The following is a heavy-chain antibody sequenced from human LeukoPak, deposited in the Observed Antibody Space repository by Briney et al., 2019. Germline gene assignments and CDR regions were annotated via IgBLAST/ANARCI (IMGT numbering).Heavy chain of an antibody. D-gene: IGHD6-13*01. CDR2: IYHSGST. J-gene: IGHJ3*02. V-gene: IGHV4-30-2*01. CDR1: GGSISSGGYY. Sequence: PSQTLSLTCTVSGGSISSGGYYWSWIRQPPGKGLEWIGYIYHSGSTYYNPSLKSRVTISVDRSKNQFSLKLSSVTAADTAVYYCARDSHIAAADFPDAFDIWGQGTMVTVSS. CDR3: ARDSHIAAADFPDAFDI.